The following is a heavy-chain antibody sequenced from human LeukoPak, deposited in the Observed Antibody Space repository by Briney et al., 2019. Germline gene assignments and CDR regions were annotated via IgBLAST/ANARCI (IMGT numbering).Heavy chain of an antibody. Sequence: GGSLRLSCAASGFTFSSYSMNWVRQAPGKGLEWVSSISSSSSYIYYADSVKGRFTISRDNAKNSLYLQMNSLRADDTAVYFCVQGGHFDFWGQGAPVTVSS. CDR3: VQGGHFDF. D-gene: IGHD3-16*01. CDR1: GFTFSSYS. CDR2: ISSSSSYI. V-gene: IGHV3-21*01. J-gene: IGHJ4*02.